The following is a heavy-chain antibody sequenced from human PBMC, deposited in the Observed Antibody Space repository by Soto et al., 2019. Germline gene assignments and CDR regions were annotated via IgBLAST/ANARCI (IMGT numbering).Heavy chain of an antibody. D-gene: IGHD6-13*01. CDR3: ARVSATGTRWFDP. J-gene: IGHJ5*02. Sequence: SETLSLTCSVSGGSINSGAYYWSWIRHYPGKGREWIGYIHYTGRTYHNPSLESRATISVDTSKKHFSLKLGSVTAADTAVYYCARVSATGTRWFDPWGQGTLVTVSS. V-gene: IGHV4-31*03. CDR2: IHYTGRT. CDR1: GGSINSGAYY.